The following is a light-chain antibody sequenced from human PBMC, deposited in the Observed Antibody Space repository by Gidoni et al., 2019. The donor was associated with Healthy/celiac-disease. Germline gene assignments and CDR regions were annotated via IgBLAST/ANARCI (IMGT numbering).Light chain of an antibody. CDR3: QQSYSTPWT. V-gene: IGKV1-39*01. CDR1: QSISSD. Sequence: DIQMTQSPSSLSASVGDRVTITCRASQSISSDLHWYQQKPGKAPKLLIYAASSLQSGVPSRFSGRGSGKDFTLTISSLQPEDFATDYCQQSYSTPWTFGQGTKVEIK. CDR2: AAS. J-gene: IGKJ1*01.